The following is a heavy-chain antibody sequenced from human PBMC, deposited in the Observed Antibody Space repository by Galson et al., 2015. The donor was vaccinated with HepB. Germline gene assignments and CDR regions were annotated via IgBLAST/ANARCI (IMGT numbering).Heavy chain of an antibody. D-gene: IGHD3-10*01. J-gene: IGHJ4*02. Sequence: SVKVSCKASGYTFTSYAMNWVRQAPGQGLEWMGWINTNTGNPTYAQGFTGRFVFSLDTSVSTAYLQISSLKAEDTAVYYCARAEYVLLWFREPIVVDYWGQGTLVTVSS. CDR1: GYTFTSYA. CDR3: ARAEYVLLWFREPIVVDY. CDR2: INTNTGNP. V-gene: IGHV7-4-1*02.